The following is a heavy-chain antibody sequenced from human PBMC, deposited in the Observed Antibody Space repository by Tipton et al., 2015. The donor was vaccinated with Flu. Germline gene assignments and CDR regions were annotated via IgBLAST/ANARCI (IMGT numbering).Heavy chain of an antibody. J-gene: IGHJ6*02. Sequence: QLVQSGAEVKKPGASVKVSRKASAYTFTSYGFSWVRQAPGQGLEWMGWISAYNGNTNYAQKFQGRVTLTTDKSTTTAYMELRSLRSDDTAVYYRARERRASYYYYGMDVWGQGTTVTVSS. CDR2: ISAYNGNT. CDR1: AYTFTSYG. CDR3: ARERRASYYYYGMDV. V-gene: IGHV1-18*01.